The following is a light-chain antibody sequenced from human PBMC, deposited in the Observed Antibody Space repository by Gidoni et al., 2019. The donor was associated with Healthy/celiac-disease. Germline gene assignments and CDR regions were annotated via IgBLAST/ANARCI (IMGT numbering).Light chain of an antibody. CDR3: QGWDNSEV. CDR2: QDS. CDR1: KLADKY. J-gene: IGLJ2*01. V-gene: IGLV3-1*01. Sequence: SYELTQPPSVSVSPGQTASITCSGDKLADKYACWYQQKPVQSPMLDFYQDSKRPSGIPERFTASKTGNTATMTNRGNEAMDEADYYWQGWDNSEVFGGGTKVTVL.